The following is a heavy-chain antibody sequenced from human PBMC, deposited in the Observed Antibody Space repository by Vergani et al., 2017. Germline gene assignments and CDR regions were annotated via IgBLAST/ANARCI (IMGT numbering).Heavy chain of an antibody. D-gene: IGHD6-13*01. Sequence: QVTLKESGPVLVKPTETLTLTCTVSGFSLSNARMGVSWIRQPPGKALEWLAHIFSNDEKSYSTSLKSRLTISKDTSKSQVVLTMTNMDPVDTATYYCARDSSTSPYYYYYGMDVWGQGTTVTVSS. V-gene: IGHV2-26*01. CDR1: GFSLSNARMG. CDR2: IFSNDEK. CDR3: ARDSSTSPYYYYYGMDV. J-gene: IGHJ6*02.